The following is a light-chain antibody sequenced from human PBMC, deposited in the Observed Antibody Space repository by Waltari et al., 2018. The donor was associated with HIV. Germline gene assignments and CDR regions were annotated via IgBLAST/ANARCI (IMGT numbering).Light chain of an antibody. Sequence: IQMTQSPSSLPASVGDRVPITCRASQSVSRYLNWYQQKQGRAPKLLIYASSSLQRGVPSKFSGSGSGTDFTLTITSLQPEDFATYYCQQSYSAPITFGQGTRL. CDR2: ASS. V-gene: IGKV1-39*01. J-gene: IGKJ5*01. CDR3: QQSYSAPIT. CDR1: QSVSRY.